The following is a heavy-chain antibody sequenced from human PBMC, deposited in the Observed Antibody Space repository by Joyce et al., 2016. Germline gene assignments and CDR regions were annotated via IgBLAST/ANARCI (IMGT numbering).Heavy chain of an antibody. CDR1: GGSISSYY. CDR2: INYSGST. CDR3: ARDRGYYGSGRPRNYYYGMDV. D-gene: IGHD3-10*01. J-gene: IGHJ6*02. V-gene: IGHV4-59*01. Sequence: QVQLQESGPGLVKPSETLSLTCTVSGGSISSYYWTWIRQHPGKGLEWIGYINYSGSTNYNPSLKNRVTISIDTSKKQFALKVRSVTAADTAVYYCARDRGYYGSGRPRNYYYGMDVWGRGTTVTVSS.